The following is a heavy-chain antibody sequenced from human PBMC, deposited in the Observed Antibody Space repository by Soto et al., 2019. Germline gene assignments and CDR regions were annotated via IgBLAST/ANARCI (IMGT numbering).Heavy chain of an antibody. CDR3: ARETSSSVAPSAMDV. D-gene: IGHD6-19*01. CDR2: IYHSGTT. V-gene: IGHV4-4*02. J-gene: IGHJ6*02. CDR1: GGSISSSNW. Sequence: QVQLQESGPGLVKPSGTLSLTCAVSGGSISSSNWWSWVRQSPGKGLEWIGEIYHSGTTNYNPSLKSRVTLSVDRSKNQFSRKVTSVTAADRAVYYCARETSSSVAPSAMDVWGQGTAVTVSS.